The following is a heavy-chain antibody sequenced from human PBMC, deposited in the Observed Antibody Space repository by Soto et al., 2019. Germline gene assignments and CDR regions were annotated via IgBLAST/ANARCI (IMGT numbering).Heavy chain of an antibody. J-gene: IGHJ6*03. CDR2: INPNGGVT. CDR1: GDSFKDYY. D-gene: IGHD4-17*01. V-gene: IGHV1-2*02. Sequence: QVQLVQSGAEVRKPGASVTVSCRSSGDSFKDYYIHWVRQAPGQGLEWMGWINPNGGVTKYAQRFQGSASMTRLTSLRTVYMQLSRLRSDNTDVYSCASKGGCATATLDYYYFYMDVWGTGTTVTVSS. CDR3: ASKGGCATATLDYYYFYMDV.